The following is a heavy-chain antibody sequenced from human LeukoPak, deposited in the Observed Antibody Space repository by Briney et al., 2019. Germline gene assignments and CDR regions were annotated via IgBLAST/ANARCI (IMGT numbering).Heavy chain of an antibody. Sequence: PGGSLRLSCAASGFAFSSFGMHWVRQAPGKGLEWVAVIWYDGTNKYYADSVKGRFTISRDDSKNSLHLQMNSLRAEDTAVYYCGRDYNRTIDFWGQGTLVTVSP. CDR2: IWYDGTNK. CDR3: GRDYNRTIDF. J-gene: IGHJ4*02. CDR1: GFAFSSFG. D-gene: IGHD2/OR15-2a*01. V-gene: IGHV3-33*01.